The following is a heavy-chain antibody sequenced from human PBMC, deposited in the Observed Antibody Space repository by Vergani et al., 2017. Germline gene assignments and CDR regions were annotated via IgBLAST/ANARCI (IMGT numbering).Heavy chain of an antibody. CDR2: ISAYNGNT. CDR1: NYTFIDYG. J-gene: IGHJ4*02. Sequence: QVQLVQSEAEVKKPEASVKVSCKASNYTFIDYGISWVRQAPGQGLEWMGWISAYNGNTNYAPKFQGRVTMTTDTTTSTAYMDLSSLTSDDTAVYYCASGGRYSASWAPFGYWGQGTLVTVSS. D-gene: IGHD6-13*01. CDR3: ASGGRYSASWAPFGY. V-gene: IGHV1-18*01.